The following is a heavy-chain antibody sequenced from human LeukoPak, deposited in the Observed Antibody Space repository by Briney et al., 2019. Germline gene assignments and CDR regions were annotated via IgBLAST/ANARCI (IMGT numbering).Heavy chain of an antibody. D-gene: IGHD3-16*01. CDR2: ISNSGST. CDR3: AKVGRGDYVWGSYSFDY. Sequence: SETLSLTCTVSGDSISSDYWSWLRQPPGKGLEWIGYISNSGSTNYNPSLKSRVTISVDTSKSQFSLKLTSVTAADTAVYYCAKVGRGDYVWGSYSFDYWGQGTLVTVSS. J-gene: IGHJ4*02. V-gene: IGHV4-59*01. CDR1: GDSISSDY.